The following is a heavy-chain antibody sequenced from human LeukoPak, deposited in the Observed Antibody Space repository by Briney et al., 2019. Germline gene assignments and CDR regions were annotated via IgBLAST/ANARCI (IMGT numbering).Heavy chain of an antibody. CDR1: GGSISSSSYY. Sequence: SETLSLTCTDSGGSISSSSYYWGWIRQPPGKGLEWIGSIYYSGSTYYNPSLKSRVTISVDTSKNQFSLKLSSVTAADTAVYYCARDWELTGVDYWGQGTLVTVSS. J-gene: IGHJ4*02. CDR3: ARDWELTGVDY. V-gene: IGHV4-39*07. CDR2: IYYSGST. D-gene: IGHD1-26*01.